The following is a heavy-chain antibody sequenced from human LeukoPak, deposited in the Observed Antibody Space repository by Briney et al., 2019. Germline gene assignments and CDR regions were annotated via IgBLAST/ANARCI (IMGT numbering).Heavy chain of an antibody. J-gene: IGHJ6*03. CDR1: GGSFSGYY. CDR2: INHSGST. D-gene: IGHD5-18*01. Sequence: SETLSPTCAVYGGSFSGYYWSWIRQPPGKGLEWIGEINHSGSTNYNPSLKSRVTISVDTSKNQFSLKLSSVTAADTAVYYCARLMVMASYYYYYMDVWGKGTTVTISS. V-gene: IGHV4-34*01. CDR3: ARLMVMASYYYYYMDV.